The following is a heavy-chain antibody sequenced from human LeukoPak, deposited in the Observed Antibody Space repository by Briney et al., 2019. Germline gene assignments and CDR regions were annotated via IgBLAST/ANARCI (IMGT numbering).Heavy chain of an antibody. J-gene: IGHJ3*02. CDR3: ARGGVPLDAFDI. Sequence: PSETLSLTCTVSGGSISSGGYYWSWIRQPPGKGLEWIGYIYHSGSTYYNPSLKSRVTISVDRSKNQFSLKLSSVTAADTAVYYCARGGVPLDAFDIWGQGTMVTVSS. CDR1: GGSISSGGYY. CDR2: IYHSGST. V-gene: IGHV4-30-2*01. D-gene: IGHD3-10*01.